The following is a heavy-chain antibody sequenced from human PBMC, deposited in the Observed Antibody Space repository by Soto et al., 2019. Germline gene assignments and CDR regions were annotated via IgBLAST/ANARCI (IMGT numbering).Heavy chain of an antibody. V-gene: IGHV1-18*01. D-gene: IGHD4-4*01. CDR3: ARVGQANYFYYYYYSGMDV. J-gene: IGHJ6*02. Sequence: ASVKVSCKASGYTFTSYGISWVRQAPGQGLEWMGWISAYNGNTNYAQKLQGRVTMTTDTSTSTAYMELRSLRSDDTAVYYCARVGQANYFYYYYYSGMDVWGQGTTVTVS. CDR2: ISAYNGNT. CDR1: GYTFTSYG.